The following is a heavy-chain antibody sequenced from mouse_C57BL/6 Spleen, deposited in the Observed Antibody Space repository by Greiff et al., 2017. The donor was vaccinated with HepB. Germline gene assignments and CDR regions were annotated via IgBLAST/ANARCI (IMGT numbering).Heavy chain of an antibody. CDR2: IDPSDSYT. J-gene: IGHJ2*01. D-gene: IGHD1-1*01. Sequence: VQRVASGAELVMPGASVKLSCKASGYTFTSYWMHWVKQRPGQGLEWIGEIDPSDSYTNYNQKFKGKSTLTVDKSSSTAYMQLSSLTSEDSAVYYCARVGITTVVATPFDYWGQGTTLTVSS. V-gene: IGHV1-69*01. CDR1: GYTFTSYW. CDR3: ARVGITTVVATPFDY.